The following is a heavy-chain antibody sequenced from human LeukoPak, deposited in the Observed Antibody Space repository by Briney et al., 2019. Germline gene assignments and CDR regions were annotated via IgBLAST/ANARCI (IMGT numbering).Heavy chain of an antibody. V-gene: IGHV1-18*01. CDR2: ISAYNGNT. J-gene: IGHJ4*02. D-gene: IGHD3-22*01. Sequence: VASVKVSCKASGYTFTSYGISWVRQAPGQGLEWMGWISAYNGNTNYAQKLQGRVTMTTDTSTSTAYMELRSLRSDDTAVYYCARDLYYYDSSGYPLIDYWGQGTLVTVSS. CDR1: GYTFTSYG. CDR3: ARDLYYYDSSGYPLIDY.